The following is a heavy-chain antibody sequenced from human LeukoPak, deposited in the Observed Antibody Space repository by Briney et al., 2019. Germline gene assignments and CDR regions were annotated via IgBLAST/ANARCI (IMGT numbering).Heavy chain of an antibody. CDR3: ARVDCSSTSCRYYYYYYMDV. V-gene: IGHV3-7*01. J-gene: IGHJ6*03. Sequence: GGSLRLSCAASGFTFSSYWMSWVRQAPGKGLEWVANIKQDGSEKYYVDSVKGRFTISSDNAKNSLYLQMNSLRAEDTAVYYCARVDCSSTSCRYYYYYYMDVWGKGTTVTVSS. CDR2: IKQDGSEK. D-gene: IGHD2-2*01. CDR1: GFTFSSYW.